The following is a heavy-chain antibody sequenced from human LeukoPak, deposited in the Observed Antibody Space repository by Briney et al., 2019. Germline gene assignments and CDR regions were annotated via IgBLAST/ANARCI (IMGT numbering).Heavy chain of an antibody. Sequence: GGSLRLSCAASGFTFTNPAMSWVRQAPGKGLEWVSVVSGSGDFIYYGDSVKGRFTISRDNSKNTLYLQMSSLRAEDTALYYCAKTRGGNPRYYFDYWGHGTLVTVSS. V-gene: IGHV3-23*01. CDR1: GFTFTNPA. D-gene: IGHD4-23*01. CDR2: VSGSGDFI. J-gene: IGHJ4*01. CDR3: AKTRGGNPRYYFDY.